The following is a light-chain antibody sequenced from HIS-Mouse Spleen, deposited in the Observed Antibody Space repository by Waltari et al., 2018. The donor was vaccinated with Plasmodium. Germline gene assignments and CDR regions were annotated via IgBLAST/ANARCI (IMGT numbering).Light chain of an antibody. CDR3: QAWDSSTVV. V-gene: IGLV3-1*01. Sequence: SYELTQPPSVSVSPGQTASITCSGDKLGDKYACWYQQKPGQSPVMVIYQDSKRPSGIPERFSCANAGNTATLTISGTQAMDEADYYGQAWDSSTVVFGGGTKLTVL. CDR1: KLGDKY. CDR2: QDS. J-gene: IGLJ2*01.